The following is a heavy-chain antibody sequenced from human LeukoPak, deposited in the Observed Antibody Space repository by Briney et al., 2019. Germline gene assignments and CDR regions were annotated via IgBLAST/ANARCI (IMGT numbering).Heavy chain of an antibody. J-gene: IGHJ5*02. V-gene: IGHV3-11*01. D-gene: IGHD3-3*01. CDR2: ISSSGSTI. CDR1: GFTFSDYC. CDR3: ARDFWSGFYNNWFDP. Sequence: KSGGSLRLSCAASGFTFSDYCMSWIRQAPGKGLEWVSYISSSGSTIYFADSVKGRFTVSRDNAKNSLSLQMNSLRAEDTAVYYCARDFWSGFYNNWFDPWGQGTLVIVSS.